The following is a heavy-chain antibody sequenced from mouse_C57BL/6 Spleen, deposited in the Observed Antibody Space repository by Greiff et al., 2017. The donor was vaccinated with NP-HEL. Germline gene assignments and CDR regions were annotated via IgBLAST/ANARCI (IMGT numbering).Heavy chain of an antibody. CDR3: ARLTTVVATYYYAMDY. V-gene: IGHV1-9*01. CDR1: GYTFTGYW. D-gene: IGHD1-1*01. CDR2: ILPGSGST. J-gene: IGHJ4*01. Sequence: QVQLQQSGAELMKPGASVKLSCKATGYTFTGYWIEWVKQRPGHGLEWIGEILPGSGSTNYNEKFKGKATFTADTSSNTAYMQLSSLTTEDSAIYYCARLTTVVATYYYAMDYWGQGTSVTVSS.